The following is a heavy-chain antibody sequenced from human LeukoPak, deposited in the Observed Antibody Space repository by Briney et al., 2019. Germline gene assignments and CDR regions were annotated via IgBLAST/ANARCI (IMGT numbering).Heavy chain of an antibody. CDR3: AKMPQFTVRGVLKHGGFDY. D-gene: IGHD3-10*01. V-gene: IGHV1-2*02. J-gene: IGHJ4*02. CDR1: GCTFTSYG. CDR2: INPNSGGT. Sequence: ASVKVSCKASGCTFTSYGISWVRQAPGQGLEWMGWINPNSGGTKYAQKFQGRVTMTRDTSISTAYMELSRLRSDDTAVYYCAKMPQFTVRGVLKHGGFDYWGQGTLVTVSS.